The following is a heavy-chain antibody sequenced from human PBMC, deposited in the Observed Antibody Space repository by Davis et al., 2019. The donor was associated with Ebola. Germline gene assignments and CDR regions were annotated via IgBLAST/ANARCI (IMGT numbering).Heavy chain of an antibody. CDR3: VRDPALVVTGGGWFFGL. J-gene: IGHJ2*01. CDR2: ISSSSNYI. V-gene: IGHV3-11*06. Sequence: PGGSLRLSCAASGFTFTDYYMGWIRQAPGKGLEWVSFISSSSNYIYYADSVKGRFTVSRENAKNSLYLQMNSLRAEDTALYYCVRDPALVVTGGGWFFGLWGRGTLVTVSS. D-gene: IGHD2-21*02. CDR1: GFTFTDYY.